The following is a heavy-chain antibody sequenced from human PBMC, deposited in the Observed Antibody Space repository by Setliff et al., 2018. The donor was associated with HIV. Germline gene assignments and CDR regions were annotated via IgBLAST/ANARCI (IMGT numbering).Heavy chain of an antibody. CDR3: ARGGPGSSFGYDWFDP. J-gene: IGHJ5*02. Sequence: ASVKVSCKPSGYTFTTYGLSWVRQAPGQGLEWMGWIATYSDETSYAQNLQGRVTMTTDTSTNTAYLELRSLRFDDTAVYYCARGGPGSSFGYDWFDPWGQGTPVTVSS. CDR2: IATYSDET. D-gene: IGHD5-18*01. V-gene: IGHV1-18*01. CDR1: GYTFTTYG.